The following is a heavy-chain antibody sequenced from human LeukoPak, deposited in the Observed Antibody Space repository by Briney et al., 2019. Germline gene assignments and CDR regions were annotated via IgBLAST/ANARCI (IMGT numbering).Heavy chain of an antibody. CDR3: AKSPQSSSGWYGIFDY. J-gene: IGHJ4*02. Sequence: GGSLSLSCAASGFTFSSYAMSWVRQAPGKGLEWVSAISGSGGRTYYADSMKDRFTIPRDNSKNTLYLQMNSLRAEDTAVYYCAKSPQSSSGWYGIFDYWGQGTLVTVSS. CDR2: ISGSGGRT. CDR1: GFTFSSYA. V-gene: IGHV3-23*01. D-gene: IGHD6-19*01.